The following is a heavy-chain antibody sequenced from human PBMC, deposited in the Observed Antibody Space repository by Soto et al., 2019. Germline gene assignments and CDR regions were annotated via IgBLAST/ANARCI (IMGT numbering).Heavy chain of an antibody. D-gene: IGHD2-15*01. V-gene: IGHV3-33*01. CDR3: ARDQDCSGGSCYSGHDAFDI. CDR1: GFTFSSYG. J-gene: IGHJ3*02. CDR2: IWYDGSNK. Sequence: SLRLSCAASGFTFSSYGMHWVRQAPGKGLEWVAVIWYDGSNKYYADSVKGRFTISRDNSKNTLYLQMNSLRAEDTAVYYCARDQDCSGGSCYSGHDAFDIWGQGTMVTVSS.